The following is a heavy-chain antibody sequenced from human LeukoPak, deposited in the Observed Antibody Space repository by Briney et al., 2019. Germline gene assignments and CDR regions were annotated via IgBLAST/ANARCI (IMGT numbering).Heavy chain of an antibody. V-gene: IGHV3-30-3*01. D-gene: IGHD3-3*01. CDR1: GFSFNCYA. J-gene: IGHJ4*02. Sequence: GGSLRLSCAASGFSFNCYAMHWVRQAPGKGLEWVAVISYDGNEKDYADPVKGRFTISRDNSKDTVYLQMNSLRAEDTAVYYCGSTIFGIVIDLDSGYYWGQGTLVTVSS. CDR3: GSTIFGIVIDLDSGYY. CDR2: ISYDGNEK.